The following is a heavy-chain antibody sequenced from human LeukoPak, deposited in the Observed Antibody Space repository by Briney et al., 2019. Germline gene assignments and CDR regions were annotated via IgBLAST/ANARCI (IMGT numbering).Heavy chain of an antibody. CDR2: IYYSGST. V-gene: IGHV4-59*01. CDR3: ARAMVRGGLGWFDA. Sequence: SETLSLTCTVSGGSISSYYWSWIRQPPGKGLEWSGYIYYSGSTNYNPSLKSRVTISVDTSKNQFSLKLSSVTAADTAVYYCARAMVRGGLGWFDAWGQGTLVTVSS. J-gene: IGHJ5*02. CDR1: GGSISSYY. D-gene: IGHD3-10*01.